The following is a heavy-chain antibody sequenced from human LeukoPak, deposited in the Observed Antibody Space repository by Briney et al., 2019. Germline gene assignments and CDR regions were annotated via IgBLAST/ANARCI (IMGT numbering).Heavy chain of an antibody. CDR1: GFTFSSYA. CDR2: ISSNGGST. D-gene: IGHD2-2*01. V-gene: IGHV3-64*01. J-gene: IGHJ4*02. Sequence: GGSLRLSCAASGFTFSSYAMSWVRQAPGKGLEWVSAISSNGGSTYYANSVKGRFTISRDNSKNTLYLQMGSLRAEDMAVYYCARDAEGDIVVVPAAIDYWGQGTLVTVSS. CDR3: ARDAEGDIVVVPAAIDY.